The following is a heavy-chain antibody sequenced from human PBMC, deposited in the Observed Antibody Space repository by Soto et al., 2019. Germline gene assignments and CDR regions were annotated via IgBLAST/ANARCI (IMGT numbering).Heavy chain of an antibody. CDR1: GFSFRTYA. CDR3: ACYVRGPTFYFDS. V-gene: IGHV3-23*01. J-gene: IGHJ4*02. CDR2: ISDTGDDT. Sequence: PGGSLRLSCAASGFSFRTYAMSWVRQAPGQGLEWVSVISDTGDDTYYADSVKGRFTISRDSSRNTLYLRMNSLRAEDTAVYYCACYVRGPTFYFDSWGQGTLVTVSS. D-gene: IGHD3-10*02.